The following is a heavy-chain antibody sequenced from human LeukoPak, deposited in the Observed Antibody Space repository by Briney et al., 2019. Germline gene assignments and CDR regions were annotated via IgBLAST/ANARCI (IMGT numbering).Heavy chain of an antibody. Sequence: SXXTVXXXYTSWVRQAPGKGLEWVSVIYSGGSTYYADSVKGRFTISRDNSKNTLYLQMNSLRAEDTAVYYCAXXXXXXDIWXXXTXVTVSS. CDR2: IYSGGST. J-gene: IGHJ3*02. V-gene: IGHV3-53*01. CDR3: AXXXXXXDI. CDR1: XXTVXXXY.